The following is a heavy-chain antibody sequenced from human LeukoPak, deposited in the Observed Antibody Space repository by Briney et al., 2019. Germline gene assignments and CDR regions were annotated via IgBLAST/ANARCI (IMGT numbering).Heavy chain of an antibody. CDR2: IYTSGST. V-gene: IGHV4-4*07. Sequence: SETLSLTCTVSGGSISGYYWSWIRQPAGKGLEWIGRIYTSGSTNYNPSLKSRVTMSVDTSKNQFSLKLSSVTAADTAVYYCARETITSSPKYFDYWGQGTLVTVSS. J-gene: IGHJ4*02. CDR1: GGSISGYY. D-gene: IGHD3-10*01. CDR3: ARETITSSPKYFDY.